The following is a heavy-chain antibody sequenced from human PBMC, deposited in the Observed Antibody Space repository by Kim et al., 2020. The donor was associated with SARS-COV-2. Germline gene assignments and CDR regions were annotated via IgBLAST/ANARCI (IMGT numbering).Heavy chain of an antibody. CDR3: AKGLWFGELSSPDY. J-gene: IGHJ4*02. D-gene: IGHD3-10*01. V-gene: IGHV3-43D*03. CDR1: GFTFDDYA. CDR2: ISWDGGTT. Sequence: GWSLRLSCAASGFTFDDYAMHWVRQAPGNGMEWVSLISWDGGTTSYADSVKVGFTISRHNSKNSLYLQMNTLRAEDTALYYCAKGLWFGELSSPDYWGQGTLDTVSS.